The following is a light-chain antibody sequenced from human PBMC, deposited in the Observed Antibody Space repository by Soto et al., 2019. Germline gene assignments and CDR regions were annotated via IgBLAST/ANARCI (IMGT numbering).Light chain of an antibody. CDR1: HDISNY. V-gene: IGKV1-33*01. J-gene: IGKJ4*01. CDR3: QQYDNLLALT. Sequence: DIQMTQSPSSLSASVGDRVTITCQASHDISNYLNWYQQKPGKAPKLLIYDASNLEAGVPSRFSGSGSGTDFTFTISSLQPEDIATYYCQQYDNLLALTFGGGTKVDIK. CDR2: DAS.